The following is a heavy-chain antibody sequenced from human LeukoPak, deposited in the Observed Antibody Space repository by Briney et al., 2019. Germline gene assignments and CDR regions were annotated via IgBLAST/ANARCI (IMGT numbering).Heavy chain of an antibody. J-gene: IGHJ4*02. CDR2: IYTSGST. V-gene: IGHV4-61*02. D-gene: IGHD5-18*01. CDR1: GGSISSGSYY. CDR3: AREAQRGWLPFDY. Sequence: KPSETLSLTCTVSGGSISSGSYYWSWIRQPAGKGLEWIGRIYTSGSTNYNPSPKSRVTISVDTSKNQFSLKLSSVTAADTAVYYCAREAQRGWLPFDYWGQGTLVTVSS.